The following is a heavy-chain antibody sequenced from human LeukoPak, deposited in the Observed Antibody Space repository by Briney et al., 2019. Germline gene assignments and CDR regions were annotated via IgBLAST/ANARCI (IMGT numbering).Heavy chain of an antibody. CDR3: AKVPMELYVRDYYYYYYMDV. V-gene: IGHV3-23*01. CDR2: ISGSGGST. J-gene: IGHJ6*03. D-gene: IGHD3-10*02. CDR1: GFTFSSYA. Sequence: PGGSLRLSCAASGFTFSSYAMSWVRQAPGKGLEWVSAISGSGGSTYYADSVKGRFTISRDNSKNTLYLQMNSLRAEDTAVYYCAKVPMELYVRDYYYYYYMDVWGKGTTVTVSS.